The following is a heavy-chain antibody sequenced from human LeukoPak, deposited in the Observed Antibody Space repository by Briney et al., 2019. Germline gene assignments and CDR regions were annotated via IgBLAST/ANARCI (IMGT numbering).Heavy chain of an antibody. CDR2: ISNSSSYI. D-gene: IGHD3-10*01. CDR3: ARDMVRGVIPYYGMDV. J-gene: IGHJ6*02. CDR1: GFTFSSYS. V-gene: IGHV3-21*01. Sequence: PGGSLRLSCAASGFTFSSYSMNWVRQAPGKGLEWVSSISNSSSYIYYADSVKGRFTISRDNAKNSLYLQMNSLRAEDTAVYYCARDMVRGVIPYYGMDVWGQGTTVTVSS.